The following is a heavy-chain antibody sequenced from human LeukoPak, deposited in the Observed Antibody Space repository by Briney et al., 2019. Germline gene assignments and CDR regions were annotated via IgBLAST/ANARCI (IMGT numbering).Heavy chain of an antibody. CDR3: AKDRVGATHFDY. CDR1: GSTFSSYA. D-gene: IGHD1-26*01. Sequence: GGSLRLSCAASGSTFSSYAMSWVRQAPGKGLEWVSAISGSGGSTYYADSVKGRFTIPRDNSKNTLYLQMNSLRAEDTAVYYCAKDRVGATHFDYWGQGTLVTVSS. J-gene: IGHJ4*02. V-gene: IGHV3-23*01. CDR2: ISGSGGST.